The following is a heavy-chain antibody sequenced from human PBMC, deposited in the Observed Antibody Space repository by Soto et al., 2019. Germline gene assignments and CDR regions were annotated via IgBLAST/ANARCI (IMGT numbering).Heavy chain of an antibody. CDR3: TRDPRNYYDSSGSANWFDP. D-gene: IGHD3-22*01. J-gene: IGHJ5*02. CDR2: IRSKTNSYAT. V-gene: IGHV3-73*01. Sequence: RRLSCAASGFTFSVSAMHWVRQASGKGLEWVGRIRSKTNSYATAYAASVKGRFTISRDDSKNTAYLQMNSLRTEDTAVYYCTRDPRNYYDSSGSANWFDPWGQGTLVTVSS. CDR1: GFTFSVSA.